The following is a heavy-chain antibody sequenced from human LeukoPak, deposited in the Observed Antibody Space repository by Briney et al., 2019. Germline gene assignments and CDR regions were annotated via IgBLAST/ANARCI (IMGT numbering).Heavy chain of an antibody. CDR2: FKSKTDGGAT. D-gene: IGHD6-6*01. Sequence: PGGSLRLSCAGSGFPFSKAWMSWVRQAPGEGLEWLGHFKSKTDGGATDYAAPVKGRFSLSRDDSKNTLYLQMNSLKIEDTAVYYCTSDRGIAARPLFDLCGQGTLVTVSS. CDR3: TSDRGIAARPLFDL. V-gene: IGHV3-15*01. J-gene: IGHJ4*02. CDR1: GFPFSKAW.